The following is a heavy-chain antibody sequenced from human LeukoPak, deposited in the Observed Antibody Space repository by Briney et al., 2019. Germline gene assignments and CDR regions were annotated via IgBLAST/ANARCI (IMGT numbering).Heavy chain of an antibody. V-gene: IGHV4-59*01. CDR3: ARSRSSSSLDALDI. J-gene: IGHJ3*02. CDR1: GGSISSFY. CDR2: FYNTEST. Sequence: PSETLSLTCSVSGGSISSFYWSWIRIRQPPGKGLEWIGYFYNTESTKHNPSLESRVTMSADTSKNQLSLRLSSVTAADTAVYYCARSRSSSSLDALDIWGQGTMVTVSS. D-gene: IGHD6-6*01.